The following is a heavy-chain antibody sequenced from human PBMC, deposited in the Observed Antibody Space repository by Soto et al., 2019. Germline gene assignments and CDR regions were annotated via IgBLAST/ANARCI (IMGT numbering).Heavy chain of an antibody. CDR1: GYTFTSYA. Sequence: ASVKVSCKASGYTFTSYAMHWVRQAPGQRLEWMGWINAGNGNTKYSQKFQGRVTITRDTSASTAYMELSSLRSEDTAVYYCARVDYVFWSGSPYYFALCGQGTLFPASP. V-gene: IGHV1-3*01. J-gene: IGHJ4*02. CDR2: INAGNGNT. D-gene: IGHD3-3*01. CDR3: ARVDYVFWSGSPYYFAL.